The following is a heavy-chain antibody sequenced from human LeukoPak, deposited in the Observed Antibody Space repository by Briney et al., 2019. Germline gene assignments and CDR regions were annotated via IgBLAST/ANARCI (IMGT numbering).Heavy chain of an antibody. CDR2: TIPIFGTA. Sequence: SVKVSCKASGGTFSSYAISWVRQAPGQGLEWMGGTIPIFGTANYAQKFQGRVTITADESTSTAYMELSSLRSEDTAVYYCASSSDFWSGYDDYWGQGTLVTVSS. J-gene: IGHJ4*02. D-gene: IGHD3-3*01. CDR3: ASSSDFWSGYDDY. CDR1: GGTFSSYA. V-gene: IGHV1-69*13.